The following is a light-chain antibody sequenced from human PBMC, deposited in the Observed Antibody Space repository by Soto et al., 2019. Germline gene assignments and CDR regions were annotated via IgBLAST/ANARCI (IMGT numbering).Light chain of an antibody. V-gene: IGKV1-39*01. Sequence: DIQMTQSPSSLSASVGDRVTITCRASQSISSYLNWYQQKPGKAPKLLIYAASSLQSGVPSRFSGSGSGTDFTLTISSLLPEDFATYYCQQSYSTPQPFGQGTKVEIK. CDR3: QQSYSTPQP. CDR2: AAS. J-gene: IGKJ1*01. CDR1: QSISSY.